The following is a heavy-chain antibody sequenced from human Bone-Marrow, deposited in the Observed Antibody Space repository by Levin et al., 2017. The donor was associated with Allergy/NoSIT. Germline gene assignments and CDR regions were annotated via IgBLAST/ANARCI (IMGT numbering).Heavy chain of an antibody. CDR1: GFTFSTSA. D-gene: IGHD3/OR15-3a*01. CDR3: AKGRRGLDAFDI. J-gene: IGHJ3*02. CDR2: ITQSGGDT. Sequence: SCAASGFTFSTSAMSWVRQAPGKGLEWVSSITQSGGDTNYAPTVKGRVTISRDNSNNTLYMHLNGLRAEDTALYYCAKGRRGLDAFDIWGEGTMVTVSS. V-gene: IGHV3-23*01.